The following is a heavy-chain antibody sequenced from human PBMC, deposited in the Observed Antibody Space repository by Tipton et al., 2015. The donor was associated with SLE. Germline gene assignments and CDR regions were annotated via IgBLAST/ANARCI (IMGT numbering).Heavy chain of an antibody. J-gene: IGHJ3*02. D-gene: IGHD6-6*01. CDR2: ISSSSSYI. CDR1: GFTFSSYS. V-gene: IGHV3-21*01. CDR3: ASRDSSSSPHAFDI. Sequence: VQLVQSGGGLVKPGGSLRLSCAASGFTFSSYSMNWVRQAPGKGLEWGSSISSSSSYIYYADSVKGRFTISRDNAKNSLYLQMNSLRAEDTAVYYCASRDSSSSPHAFDIWGQGTMVTVSS.